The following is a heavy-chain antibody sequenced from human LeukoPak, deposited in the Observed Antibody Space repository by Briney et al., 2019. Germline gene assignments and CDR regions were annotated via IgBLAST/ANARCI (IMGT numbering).Heavy chain of an antibody. CDR1: GYTLTELS. CDR2: FDPEDGET. J-gene: IGHJ4*02. V-gene: IGHV1-24*01. CDR3: ATDYYCSGGSCYNVDY. Sequence: ASVKVSCKVSGYTLTELSMHWVRQAPGKGLERMGGFDPEDGETIYAQKFQGRVTMTEDTSTDTAYMELSSLRSEDTAVYYCATDYYCSGGSCYNVDYWGQGTLVTVSS. D-gene: IGHD2-15*01.